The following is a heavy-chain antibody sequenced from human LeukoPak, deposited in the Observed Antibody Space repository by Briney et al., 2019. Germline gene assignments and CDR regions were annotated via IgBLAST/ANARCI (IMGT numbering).Heavy chain of an antibody. Sequence: GRSLRLSCAASGFTFDDYVMHWVRQAPGKGLEWVSGITWNSDTIAYADSVKGRFTISRDNSKNTLYLQMNSLRAEDTAVYYCAKDRARVPEAFDIWGQGTMVTVSS. CDR1: GFTFDDYV. CDR3: AKDRARVPEAFDI. D-gene: IGHD4/OR15-4a*01. CDR2: ITWNSDTI. V-gene: IGHV3-9*01. J-gene: IGHJ3*02.